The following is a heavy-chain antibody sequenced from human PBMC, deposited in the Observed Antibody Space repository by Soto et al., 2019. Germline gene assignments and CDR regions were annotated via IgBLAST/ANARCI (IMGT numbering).Heavy chain of an antibody. J-gene: IGHJ4*02. CDR2: IVVGSGNT. D-gene: IGHD3-10*01. CDR1: GFTFTSSA. V-gene: IGHV1-58*01. CDR3: AAVPYGSGYFDY. Sequence: SVKVSCKASGFTFTSSAVQWVRQARGQRLEWIGWIVVGSGNTNYAQKFQERVTITRDMSTSTAYMELSSLRSEDTAVYYCAAVPYGSGYFDYWGQGTLVTVSS.